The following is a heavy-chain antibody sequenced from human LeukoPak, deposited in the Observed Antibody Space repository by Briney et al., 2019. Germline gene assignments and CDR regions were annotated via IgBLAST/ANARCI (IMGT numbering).Heavy chain of an antibody. Sequence: GGSLRLSCAASGFTFSSYWMSWVRQAPGKGQEWVANINKDGGEKYYVDSVKGRFTISRDNAKNSLYLQMNSLRADDTAVYYCVKDSPPRYSGSPPAYWGQGTLVTVSS. CDR3: VKDSPPRYSGSPPAY. J-gene: IGHJ4*02. CDR2: INKDGGEK. V-gene: IGHV3-7*03. D-gene: IGHD1-26*01. CDR1: GFTFSSYW.